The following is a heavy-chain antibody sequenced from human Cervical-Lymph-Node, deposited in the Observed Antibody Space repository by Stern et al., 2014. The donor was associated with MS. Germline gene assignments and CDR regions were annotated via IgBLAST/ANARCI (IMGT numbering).Heavy chain of an antibody. CDR3: ARRGTTGTIDGFDI. D-gene: IGHD1-1*01. J-gene: IGHJ3*02. CDR1: GYTFTSHW. V-gene: IGHV5-51*01. CDR2: IYPGASDP. Sequence: VQLVQSGAEVKKPGESVKISCEGSGYTFTSHWIAWVRQVPGKGLEWMGIIYPGASDPRYSPSYQGRVTISADRSISTASLQWRTLRASDTAMYYCARRGTTGTIDGFDIWGQGSMVTVSS.